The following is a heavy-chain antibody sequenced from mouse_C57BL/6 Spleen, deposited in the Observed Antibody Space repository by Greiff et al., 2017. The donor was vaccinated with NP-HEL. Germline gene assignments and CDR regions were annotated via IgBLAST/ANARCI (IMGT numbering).Heavy chain of an antibody. CDR1: GYTFTDYY. CDR2: IYPGSGNT. Sequence: VQLQQSGAELVRPGASVKLSCKASGYTFTDYYINWVKQRPGQGLEWIARIYPGSGNTYYNEKFKGKATLTAEKSSSTAYMQLRSLTSEDSAVYFCARDYYGSSYGYFDVWGTGTTVTVSS. D-gene: IGHD1-1*01. J-gene: IGHJ1*03. CDR3: ARDYYGSSYGYFDV. V-gene: IGHV1-76*01.